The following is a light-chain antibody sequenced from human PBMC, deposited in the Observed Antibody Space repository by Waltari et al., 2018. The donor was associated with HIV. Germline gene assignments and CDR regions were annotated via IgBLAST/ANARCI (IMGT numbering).Light chain of an antibody. J-gene: IGKJ1*01. CDR2: GAS. CDR3: QQYSNWPRT. V-gene: IGKV3-15*01. CDR1: QTINTN. Sequence: EMGMTHSPAPLSVSPGEGLPVSCGPIQTINTNFAWYQQKPGQAPRLLIYGASTRDTGIPARFSGGGSGTEFTLTISSLQSEDFAIYYCQQYSNWPRTFGQGTQVEIK.